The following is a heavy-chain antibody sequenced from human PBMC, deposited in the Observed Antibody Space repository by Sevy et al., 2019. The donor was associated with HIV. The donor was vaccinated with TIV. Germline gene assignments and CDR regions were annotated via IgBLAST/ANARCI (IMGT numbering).Heavy chain of an antibody. Sequence: GGSLRLSCTDSGLTFSNYWMHWVRQAPGQGLKWVASIKKDGSQKDYVDSVKGRFIISRDNAKSSVYLQMNSLRDEDAAVYYCFGGTNWGQGTLVTVSS. CDR3: FGGTN. D-gene: IGHD3-16*01. J-gene: IGHJ4*02. CDR2: IKKDGSQK. V-gene: IGHV3-7*03. CDR1: GLTFSNYW.